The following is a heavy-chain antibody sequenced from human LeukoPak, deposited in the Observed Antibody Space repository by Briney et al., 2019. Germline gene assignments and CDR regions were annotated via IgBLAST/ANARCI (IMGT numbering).Heavy chain of an antibody. V-gene: IGHV3-7*01. D-gene: IGHD2-8*01. Sequence: GGCLRLSCAASGFTFSSYWTRSVRQAPGEGLGWVVNIKQDVSEKYYVDAMKGRFTISRDNAKNSLYLQMNSLRAEDTAVYYCAREGVSFDYWGQGTLVTVSS. CDR3: AREGVSFDY. CDR1: GFTFSSYW. CDR2: IKQDVSEK. J-gene: IGHJ4*02.